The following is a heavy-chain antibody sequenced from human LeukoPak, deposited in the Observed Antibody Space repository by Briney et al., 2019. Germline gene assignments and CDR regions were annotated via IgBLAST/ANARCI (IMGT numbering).Heavy chain of an antibody. CDR2: IYSGGST. Sequence: GGSLRLSCAASGFTVSSNYMSWVRQAPGKGLEWVSVIYSGGSTYYADSVKGRFTISRDNSKNTLYLQMNSLRAEDTAVYYCARLAVAGWTRAFDISGQGTMVTVSS. CDR1: GFTVSSNY. CDR3: ARLAVAGWTRAFDI. J-gene: IGHJ3*02. D-gene: IGHD6-19*01. V-gene: IGHV3-53*01.